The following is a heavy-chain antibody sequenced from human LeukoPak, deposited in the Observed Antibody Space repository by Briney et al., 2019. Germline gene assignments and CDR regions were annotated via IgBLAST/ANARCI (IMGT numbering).Heavy chain of an antibody. V-gene: IGHV4-34*01. CDR2: INHSGST. J-gene: IGHJ4*02. CDR3: ARGPRAAALRY. Sequence: MPSETLSLTCAVYGGSFSGYYWSWIRQPPGKGLEWIGEINHSGSTNYNPSLKSRVTISVDTSKNQFSLKLSSVTAADTAVYYCARGPRAAALRYWGQGTLVTVSS. D-gene: IGHD6-13*01. CDR1: GGSFSGYY.